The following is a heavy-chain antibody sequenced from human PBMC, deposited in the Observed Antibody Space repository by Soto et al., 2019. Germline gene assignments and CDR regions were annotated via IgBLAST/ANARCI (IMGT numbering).Heavy chain of an antibody. D-gene: IGHD6-6*01. CDR3: AKDTSPSGQLVFDY. CDR1: GFTFSSYA. CDR2: ISGSGGIT. V-gene: IGHV3-23*01. Sequence: PGGSLRLSCAASGFTFSSYAMSWVRQAPGKGLEWASVISGSGGITSYADSVKGRFTISRDNSKNTLYLQMNSLRAEDTAVYYCAKDTSPSGQLVFDYWGQGTLVTVSS. J-gene: IGHJ4*02.